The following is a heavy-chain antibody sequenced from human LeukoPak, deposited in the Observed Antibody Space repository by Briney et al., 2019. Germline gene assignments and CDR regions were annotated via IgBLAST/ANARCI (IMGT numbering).Heavy chain of an antibody. Sequence: GRSLRLSCAASGFTFSSYAMHWVRQAPGKGLEWVAVISYDGSNKYYADSVKGRFTISRDNSKNTLYLQMNSLRAEDTAVYYCARERYGDFQGYWGQGTLVTVSS. D-gene: IGHD4-17*01. CDR3: ARERYGDFQGY. V-gene: IGHV3-30-3*01. J-gene: IGHJ4*02. CDR1: GFTFSSYA. CDR2: ISYDGSNK.